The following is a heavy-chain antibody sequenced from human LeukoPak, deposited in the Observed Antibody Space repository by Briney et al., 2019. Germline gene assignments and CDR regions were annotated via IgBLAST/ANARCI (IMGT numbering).Heavy chain of an antibody. CDR1: GFTFSSYG. CDR2: IWYDGSNK. V-gene: IGHV3-33*01. J-gene: IGHJ4*02. CDR3: ARDSGSYPPYFDY. Sequence: GGSLRLSCAASGFTFSSYGMHWVRQAPGKGLEWVAVIWYDGSNKYYAGSVKGRFTISRDNSKNTLYLQMNSLRAEDTAVYYCARDSGSYPPYFDYWGQGTLVTVSS. D-gene: IGHD1-26*01.